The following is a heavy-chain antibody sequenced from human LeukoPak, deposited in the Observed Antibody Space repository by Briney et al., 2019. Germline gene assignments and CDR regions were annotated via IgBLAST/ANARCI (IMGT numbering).Heavy chain of an antibody. CDR2: IASKTDGGTT. CDR3: TTGIRGD. V-gene: IGHV3-15*04. CDR1: GVTINDFYLS. J-gene: IGHJ4*02. Sequence: PGGSLRLSCAVSGVTINDFYLSMSWVRQAPGKGLEWVGRIASKTDGGTTDHAAPVKGRFTISRDDSKNTLFLQMNSLKTEDTAVYYCTTGIRGDCGQGTLVTVSS.